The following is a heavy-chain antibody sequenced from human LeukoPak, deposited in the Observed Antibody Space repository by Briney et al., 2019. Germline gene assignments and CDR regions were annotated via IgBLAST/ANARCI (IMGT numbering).Heavy chain of an antibody. V-gene: IGHV1-2*02. CDR1: GYTFTGYY. CDR2: INPDSGGT. J-gene: IGHJ4*02. Sequence: ASVKVSCKASGYTFTGYYMHWVRQAPGQGLEWMGWINPDSGGTNYAQKFQGRVTMTRDTSISTAYMELSRLRPDDSAVYYCASVYSSGWNFEYWGQGTLVTVSS. CDR3: ASVYSSGWNFEY. D-gene: IGHD6-19*01.